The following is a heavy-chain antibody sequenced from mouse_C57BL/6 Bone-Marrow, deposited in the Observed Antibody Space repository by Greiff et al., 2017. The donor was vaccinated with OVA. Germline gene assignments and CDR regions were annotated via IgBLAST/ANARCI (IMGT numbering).Heavy chain of an antibody. D-gene: IGHD2-1*01. CDR2: IYPSDSET. V-gene: IGHV1-61*01. J-gene: IGHJ4*01. CDR3: ARPHYGNYAMDY. CDR1: GYTFTSYW. Sequence: QVQLQQPGAELVRPGSSVKLSCKASGYTFTSYWMDWVKQTPGQGLEWIGNIYPSDSETHYNQKFKDKATLTVDKASSTAYMQLSSLTSEDSAVYYYARPHYGNYAMDYWGQGTSVTVSS.